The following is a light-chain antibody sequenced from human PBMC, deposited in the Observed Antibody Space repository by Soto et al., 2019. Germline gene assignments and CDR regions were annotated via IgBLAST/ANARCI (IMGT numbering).Light chain of an antibody. V-gene: IGLV2-14*01. CDR1: SSDVGRFNF. CDR3: SSYTTRSTYV. J-gene: IGLJ1*01. Sequence: QSVLTQPASVSGSPGQSITISCTGTSSDVGRFNFVSWFQQHPGTAPKLLIYEVTKRPSGVSNRFSGSKSDNTASLTISGLQSVDEADYYCSSYTTRSTYVFGTGTTLTDL. CDR2: EVT.